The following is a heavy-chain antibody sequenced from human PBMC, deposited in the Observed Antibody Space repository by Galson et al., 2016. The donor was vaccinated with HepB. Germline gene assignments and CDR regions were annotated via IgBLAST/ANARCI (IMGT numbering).Heavy chain of an antibody. D-gene: IGHD1/OR15-1a*01. V-gene: IGHV3-66*01. Sequence: SLRPSCAASGFIFNSHAMNWVRQAPGKGLEGVSVMYSGGVTNYGDSVKGRATISRDNSKNILYLQLNSLRVEDTGVYYCATHPEHPHGSSGGQGTLVTVSS. CDR2: MYSGGVT. CDR3: ATHPEHPHGSS. CDR1: GFIFNSHA. J-gene: IGHJ4*02.